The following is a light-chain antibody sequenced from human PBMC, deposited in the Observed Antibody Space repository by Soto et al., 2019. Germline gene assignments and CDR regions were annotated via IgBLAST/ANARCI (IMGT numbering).Light chain of an antibody. V-gene: IGLV2-14*01. J-gene: IGLJ2*01. CDR3: SSYTRSSTLRV. CDR1: SSDVGGYNY. Sequence: QSALTQPASVSGSPGQSITISCTGTSSDVGGYNYVSWYQQHPGKAPKLIICEVSNRPSGVSNRFSGSKSGNTASLTISGLQAEDEADYYCSSYTRSSTLRVFGGGTKVTVL. CDR2: EVS.